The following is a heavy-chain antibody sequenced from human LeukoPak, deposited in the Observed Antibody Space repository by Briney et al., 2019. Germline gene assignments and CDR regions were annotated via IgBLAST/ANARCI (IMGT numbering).Heavy chain of an antibody. CDR3: ARLMSSGWYNAFDI. Sequence: PSETLSLTCTVSGGSISSSSYSWGWIRQPPGKGLEWIGRIYYSGSTYYNPSLKSRVTISVDTSKNQFPLKLSSVTAADTAVYYCARLMSSGWYNAFDIWGQGTMVTVSS. CDR1: GGSISSSSYS. CDR2: IYYSGST. J-gene: IGHJ3*02. D-gene: IGHD6-19*01. V-gene: IGHV4-39*01.